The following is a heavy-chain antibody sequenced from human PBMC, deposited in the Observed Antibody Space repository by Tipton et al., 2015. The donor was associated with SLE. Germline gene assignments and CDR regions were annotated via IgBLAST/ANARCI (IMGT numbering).Heavy chain of an antibody. J-gene: IGHJ3*02. Sequence: TLSLTCTVFGGSINSGSYYWSWIRQPAGTGLEWIGRIYTTGSTNYNPSLQSRVSMSGDTSKNQFSLNLSSVTAADTAVYYCASYDFWSAYAFDIWGQGTMVTVSS. D-gene: IGHD3-3*01. CDR2: IYTTGST. V-gene: IGHV4-61*02. CDR1: GGSINSGSYY. CDR3: ASYDFWSAYAFDI.